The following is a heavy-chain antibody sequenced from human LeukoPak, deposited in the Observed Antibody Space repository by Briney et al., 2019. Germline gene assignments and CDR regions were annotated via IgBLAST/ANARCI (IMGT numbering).Heavy chain of an antibody. Sequence: QPGGSLRLSCAASGFTFSNYAMSWVRQAPGKGLEWISTIKGSDGSTYFADSVKGRFTISRDNAKNSLYLQMNSLRAEDTAVYYCARDPSPSSTSFIGGYWGQGTLVTVSS. V-gene: IGHV3-23*01. CDR3: ARDPSPSSTSFIGGY. CDR2: IKGSDGST. D-gene: IGHD2-2*01. J-gene: IGHJ4*02. CDR1: GFTFSNYA.